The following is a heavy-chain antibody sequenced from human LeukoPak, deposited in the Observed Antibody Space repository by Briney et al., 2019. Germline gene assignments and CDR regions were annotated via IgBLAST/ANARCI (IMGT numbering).Heavy chain of an antibody. D-gene: IGHD1-20*01. CDR2: ISWNSGSI. CDR3: AKAGSRGITGTVDP. V-gene: IGHV3-9*01. CDR1: GFTFDDYA. Sequence: GRSLRLSCAASGFTFDDYAMHWVRQAPGKGLEWVSGISWNSGSIGYADSVKGRFTISRDNAKNSLYLQMNSLRAEDTALYYCAKAGSRGITGTVDPWGQGTLVTVSS. J-gene: IGHJ5*02.